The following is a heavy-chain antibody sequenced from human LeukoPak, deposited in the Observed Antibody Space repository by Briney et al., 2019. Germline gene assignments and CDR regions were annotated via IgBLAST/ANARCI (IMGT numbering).Heavy chain of an antibody. CDR2: IHSSGST. J-gene: IGHJ4*02. D-gene: IGHD6-19*01. Sequence: SETLSLTCTVSGDSISSYYWIWIRQPAGKGLEWIGRIHSSGSTNYNPSLKSRVSTSVDTSKNQFSLKLSSVTAADTAVYYCARQQVAVAGASFDYWGQGTLVTVSS. CDR3: ARQQVAVAGASFDY. V-gene: IGHV4-4*07. CDR1: GDSISSYY.